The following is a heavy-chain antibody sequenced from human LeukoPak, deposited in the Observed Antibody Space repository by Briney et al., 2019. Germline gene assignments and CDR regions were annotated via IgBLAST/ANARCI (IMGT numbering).Heavy chain of an antibody. CDR1: GFTFSTYV. Sequence: GGSLRLSCAASGFTFSTYVMSWVRQAPGKGLEGVSGISGSSSHTEDADSVKGRFTISRDNSKNTLFLQMNNLRVEDTALYYCTKEYDKTNRSPQWGFDSWGQGTLVTVSS. CDR3: TKEYDKTNRSPQWGFDS. D-gene: IGHD6-19*01. J-gene: IGHJ4*02. V-gene: IGHV3-23*01. CDR2: ISGSSSHT.